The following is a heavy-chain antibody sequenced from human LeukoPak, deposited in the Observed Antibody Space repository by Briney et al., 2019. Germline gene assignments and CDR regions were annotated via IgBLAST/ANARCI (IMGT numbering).Heavy chain of an antibody. D-gene: IGHD3-22*01. CDR3: ARDWSSDSDDYYLYGFDI. Sequence: GGSLILSCAASGFTFRSYAMHWVRQAPGKGLEWVAVISYDGSNKYYADSVKSRFTISRDNSKNTLYLQMNSLRAEDTAMYYCARDWSSDSDDYYLYGFDIWGQGTRVTVSS. CDR2: ISYDGSNK. V-gene: IGHV3-30-3*01. CDR1: GFTFRSYA. J-gene: IGHJ3*02.